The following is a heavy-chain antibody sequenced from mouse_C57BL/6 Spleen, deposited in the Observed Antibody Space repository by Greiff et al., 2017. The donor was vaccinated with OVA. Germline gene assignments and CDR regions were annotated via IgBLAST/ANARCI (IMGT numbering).Heavy chain of an antibody. CDR1: GYTFTSYW. J-gene: IGHJ1*03. Sequence: QVQLQQPGAELVKPGASVKLSCKASGYTFTSYWMHWVKQRPGQGLEWIGMIHPNSGSTNYNEKFKSKATLTVDKSSSTAYMQLSSLTSEDSAVYYCAREDYYGSSPCWYFDVWGTGTTVTVSS. D-gene: IGHD1-1*01. CDR2: IHPNSGST. CDR3: AREDYYGSSPCWYFDV. V-gene: IGHV1-64*01.